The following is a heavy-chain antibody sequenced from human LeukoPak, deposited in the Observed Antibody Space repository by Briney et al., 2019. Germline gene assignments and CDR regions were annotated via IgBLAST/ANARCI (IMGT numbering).Heavy chain of an antibody. Sequence: NPGGSLRLSCAASGFTFSDYYMSWIRQAPGKGLEWVSYISSSGSTIYYADSVKGRFTISRDNSKNTLYLQMNSLRAEDTAVYYCAKVFEGATEYFQHWGQGTLVTVSS. J-gene: IGHJ1*01. CDR2: ISSSGSTI. CDR3: AKVFEGATEYFQH. CDR1: GFTFSDYY. V-gene: IGHV3-11*01. D-gene: IGHD1-26*01.